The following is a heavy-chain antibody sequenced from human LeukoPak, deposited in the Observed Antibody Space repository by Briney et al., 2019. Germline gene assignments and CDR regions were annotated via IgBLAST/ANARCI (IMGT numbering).Heavy chain of an antibody. D-gene: IGHD2-2*01. J-gene: IGHJ5*02. Sequence: SETLSLTCAVYGGSFSGCYWSWIRQPPGKGLEWIGEINHSGSTNYNPSLKSRVTISVDTSKNQFSLKLSSVTAADTAVYYCARGKDSSTTWRFDPWGQGTLVTVSS. CDR2: INHSGST. V-gene: IGHV4-34*01. CDR3: ARGKDSSTTWRFDP. CDR1: GGSFSGCY.